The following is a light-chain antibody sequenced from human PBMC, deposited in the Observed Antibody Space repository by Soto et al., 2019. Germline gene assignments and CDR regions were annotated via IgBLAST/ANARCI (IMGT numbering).Light chain of an antibody. J-gene: IGKJ5*01. CDR2: AAS. Sequence: DIQMTQSPSSRSASVGDRVTITCRASQSISSWLAWYQQKPGKAPKLLIYAASSLQSGVPSRFSGSGSGTDFTLTISSRQPEDFATYYCQQANSFPLTFGQGTRLEI. CDR1: QSISSW. CDR3: QQANSFPLT. V-gene: IGKV1-12*01.